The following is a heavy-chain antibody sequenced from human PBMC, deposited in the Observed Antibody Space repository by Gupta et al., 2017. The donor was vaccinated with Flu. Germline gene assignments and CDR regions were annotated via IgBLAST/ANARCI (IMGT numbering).Heavy chain of an antibody. CDR3: ARDKIDSGAFDI. V-gene: IGHV3-53*01. J-gene: IGHJ3*02. D-gene: IGHD6-25*01. CDR2: IYSGGST. Sequence: WVRQAPGKGLEWVSVIYSGGSTYYADSVKGRFTISRDNSKNTLYLQMNSLRAEDTAVYYCARDKIDSGAFDIWGQGTMVTVSS.